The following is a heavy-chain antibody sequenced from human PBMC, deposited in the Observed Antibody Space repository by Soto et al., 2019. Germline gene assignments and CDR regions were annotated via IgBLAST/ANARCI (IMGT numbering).Heavy chain of an antibody. CDR2: ISTSGTTM. V-gene: IGHV3-48*02. Sequence: EVQLVQSGGGSVQPGGSLRLSCTASGFTFSDYSMNWVRQAPGKGLEWVSYISTSGTTMYYADSVKGRFTISRDNAKKSLFLQMTSLRDDDTGVYFCAREAASGSGLWGQGTQVSVSS. D-gene: IGHD3-3*01. J-gene: IGHJ4*02. CDR1: GFTFSDYS. CDR3: AREAASGSGL.